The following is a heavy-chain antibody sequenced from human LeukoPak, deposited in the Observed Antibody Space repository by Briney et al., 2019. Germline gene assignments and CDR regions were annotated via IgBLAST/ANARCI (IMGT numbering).Heavy chain of an antibody. J-gene: IGHJ4*02. CDR3: ASLRTDEAAFDY. CDR2: IYYGGNT. D-gene: IGHD2-15*01. V-gene: IGHV4-39*07. CDR1: GGSISTSNYY. Sequence: SETLSLTCTVSGGSISTSNYYWGWIRQPPGTGLEWIGSIYYGGNTYYNPSLKSRVTISVDTSKNQFSLKLRSMIAADTAVYYCASLRTDEAAFDYWGQGTLVTVSS.